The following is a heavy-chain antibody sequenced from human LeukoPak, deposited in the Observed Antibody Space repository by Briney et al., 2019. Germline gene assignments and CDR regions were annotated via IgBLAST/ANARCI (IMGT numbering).Heavy chain of an antibody. D-gene: IGHD1-26*01. CDR1: GYTFTGYY. V-gene: IGHV1-2*06. J-gene: IGHJ4*02. CDR3: SWVGPGPRLDY. Sequence: ASVKVSCKASGYTFTGYYMHWVRQAPGQGLEWMGRINPNSGGTNYAQKVQGRVTMTRDTSISKAYMELRRLRSDDTAVSDCSWVGPGPRLDYWGQGTLVTVSS. CDR2: INPNSGGT.